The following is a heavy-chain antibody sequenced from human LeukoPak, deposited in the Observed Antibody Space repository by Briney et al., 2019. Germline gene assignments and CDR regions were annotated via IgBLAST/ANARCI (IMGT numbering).Heavy chain of an antibody. CDR2: ISAYNGNT. CDR1: GYTFNTYG. CDR3: AREGSLYDSGNYYLSGFDP. D-gene: IGHD3-22*01. J-gene: IGHJ5*02. V-gene: IGHV1-18*03. Sequence: GASVKVSCKTSGYTFNTYGIAWVRQAPGQGLEWMGWISAYNGNTNHAQNLQDRVTMTTDTSTATAYMELRSLKSDGLEVYYCAREGSLYDSGNYYLSGFDPWGQGTLVTVSS.